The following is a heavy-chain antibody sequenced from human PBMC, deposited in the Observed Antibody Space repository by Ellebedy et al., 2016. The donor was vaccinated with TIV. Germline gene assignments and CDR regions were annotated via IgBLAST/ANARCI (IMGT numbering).Heavy chain of an antibody. CDR3: AIQGGEGATSVDY. CDR2: IIPILGIA. CDR1: GGTFSSYA. Sequence: AASVKVSCKASGGTFSSYAISWARQAPGQGLEWMGRIIPILGIANYAQKFQGRVTITADKSTSTAYMELSSLRSEDTAVYYCAIQGGEGATSVDYWGQGTLVTVSS. D-gene: IGHD1-26*01. V-gene: IGHV1-69*04. J-gene: IGHJ4*02.